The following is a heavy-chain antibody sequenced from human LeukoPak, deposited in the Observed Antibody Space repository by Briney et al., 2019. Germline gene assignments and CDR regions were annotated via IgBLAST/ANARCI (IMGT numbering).Heavy chain of an antibody. CDR1: GFTFSSYA. CDR2: ISGSGGST. V-gene: IGHV3-23*01. D-gene: IGHD3-3*01. J-gene: IGHJ4*02. Sequence: GGSLRLSCAASGFTFSSYAMSWVRQAPGKGLEWVSAISGSGGSTYYADSVKGRFTISRDNSKNTLYLQMNSLRAEDTAVYYCAKGLYDSWRGLYYFDYWSQGTLVTVSS. CDR3: AKGLYDSWRGLYYFDY.